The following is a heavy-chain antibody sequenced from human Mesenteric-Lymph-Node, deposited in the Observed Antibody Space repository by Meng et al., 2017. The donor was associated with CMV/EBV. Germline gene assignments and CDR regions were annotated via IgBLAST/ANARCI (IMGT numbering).Heavy chain of an antibody. Sequence: GGSLRLSCTASGFTFGHYVMSWVRQAPGKGLEWVGFIRSRAYGGTTEYAASVKGRFTISRDDSKNTLYLQMNSLKTEDTAVYYCTTSIIPGYSSSSDYYGMDVWGQGTTVTVSS. CDR3: TTSIIPGYSSSSDYYGMDV. V-gene: IGHV3-49*04. J-gene: IGHJ6*02. D-gene: IGHD6-13*01. CDR2: IRSRAYGGTT. CDR1: GFTFGHYV.